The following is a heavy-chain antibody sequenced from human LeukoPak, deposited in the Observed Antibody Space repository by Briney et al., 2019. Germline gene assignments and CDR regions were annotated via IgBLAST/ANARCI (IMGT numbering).Heavy chain of an antibody. CDR3: ARAMVRGVIISLGY. J-gene: IGHJ4*02. Sequence: ASVKVSCKASGYAFTGHYMHWVRQAPGQGLEWMGWINPNSGGTNYAQKFQGRVTMTRDTSISTAYMELSRLRSDDTAVYYCARAMVRGVIISLGYWGQGTLVTVSS. V-gene: IGHV1-2*02. CDR1: GYAFTGHY. D-gene: IGHD3-10*01. CDR2: INPNSGGT.